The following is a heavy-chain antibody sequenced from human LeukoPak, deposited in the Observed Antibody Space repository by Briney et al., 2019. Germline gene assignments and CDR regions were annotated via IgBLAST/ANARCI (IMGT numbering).Heavy chain of an antibody. CDR3: ARDLSSGGPYFDY. Sequence: GGSLRLSCAASGFTFSRYEMNWVRQAPGKGLQWVSYISSSGSTIYYADSVKGRFTISRDNAKNSLYLQMNSLRAEDTAVYYCARDLSSGGPYFDYCGQGTLVTVSS. J-gene: IGHJ4*02. CDR2: ISSSGSTI. CDR1: GFTFSRYE. V-gene: IGHV3-48*03. D-gene: IGHD6-19*01.